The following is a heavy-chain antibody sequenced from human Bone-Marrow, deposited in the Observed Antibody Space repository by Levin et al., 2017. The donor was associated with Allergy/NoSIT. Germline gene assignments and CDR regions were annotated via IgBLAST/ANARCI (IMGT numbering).Heavy chain of an antibody. D-gene: IGHD3/OR15-3a*01. CDR2: ISTSDDST. CDR3: AKVRRGLDAFDI. Sequence: GGSLRLSCAASGFIFTSSAMSWVRQAPGKGLEWVSSISTSDDSTFYTDSVKGRLTISRDNSKNTIYLQMNSLRAEDTAIYYCAKVRRGLDAFDIWGQGTMVTVSS. CDR1: GFIFTSSA. V-gene: IGHV3-23*01. J-gene: IGHJ3*02.